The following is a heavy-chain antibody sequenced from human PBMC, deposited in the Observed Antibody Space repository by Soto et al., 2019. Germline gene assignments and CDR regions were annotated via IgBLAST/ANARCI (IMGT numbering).Heavy chain of an antibody. D-gene: IGHD5-18*01. CDR2: IYYSGST. CDR1: GGSISSGDYY. V-gene: IGHV4-30-4*01. J-gene: IGHJ4*02. Sequence: PSETLSLTCTVSGGSISSGDYYWSWIRQPPGKGLECIWYIYYSGSTYYNPSLKSRVTISVDTSKNQFSLKLSSVTAADTAVYYCARGRDTAMVHPLPPDYWGQGTLVTVSS. CDR3: ARGRDTAMVHPLPPDY.